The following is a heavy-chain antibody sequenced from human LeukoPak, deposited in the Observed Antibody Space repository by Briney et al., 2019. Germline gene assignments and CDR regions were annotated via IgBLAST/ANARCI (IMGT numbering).Heavy chain of an antibody. D-gene: IGHD3-22*01. CDR2: IIPIFGTA. CDR1: GGTFSSYA. CDR3: ARNFIGYDSSGFYFDY. V-gene: IGHV1-69*13. J-gene: IGHJ4*02. Sequence: RASVKVSCKASGGTFSSYAISWVRQAPGQGLECMGGIIPIFGTANYAQKFQGRVTITADESTSTAYMELSSLRSEDTAVYYCARNFIGYDSSGFYFDYWGQGTLVTVSS.